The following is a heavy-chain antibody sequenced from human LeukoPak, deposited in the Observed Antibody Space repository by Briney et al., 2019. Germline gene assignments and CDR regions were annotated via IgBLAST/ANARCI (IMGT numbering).Heavy chain of an antibody. V-gene: IGHV4-4*07. CDR1: GGSISSYY. D-gene: IGHD6-6*01. Sequence: PSETLSLTCTVSGGSISSYYWSWIRQPAGKGLEWIGRIYTSGSTNYNPSLKSRVTISVDTSKNQFSLKLSSVTAADTAVYYCARAAARRPSNDAFDIWGQGTMVTVSS. CDR3: ARAAARRPSNDAFDI. J-gene: IGHJ3*02. CDR2: IYTSGST.